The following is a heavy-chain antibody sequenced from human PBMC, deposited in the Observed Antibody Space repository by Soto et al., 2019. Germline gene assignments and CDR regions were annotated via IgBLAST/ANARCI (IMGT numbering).Heavy chain of an antibody. V-gene: IGHV4-59*01. CDR1: GGSISSYY. CDR3: ARGYCSSTICYIWDNWFDP. CDR2: IYYSGRT. D-gene: IGHD2-2*02. Sequence: QVQLQESGPGLVKPSETLSLTCTVSGGSISSYYWSWIRQPPGKGLEWIGYIYYSGRTNYTPSLKSRVTISVDTSKNQFSLKLSSVPAADTAVYYCARGYCSSTICYIWDNWFDPWGQGTLVTVSS. J-gene: IGHJ5*02.